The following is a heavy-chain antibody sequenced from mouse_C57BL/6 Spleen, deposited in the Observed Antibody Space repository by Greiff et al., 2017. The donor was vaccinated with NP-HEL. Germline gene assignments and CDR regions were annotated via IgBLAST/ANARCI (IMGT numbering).Heavy chain of an antibody. J-gene: IGHJ4*01. CDR3: ARNWDEDAMDY. CDR2: IDPEDGET. CDR1: GFNIKDYY. D-gene: IGHD4-1*01. Sequence: PLQQSGAELVKPGASVKLSCTASGFNIKDYYMHWVKQRTEQGLEWIGRIDPEDGETKYAPTFQGKATITADTSSNTAYLQLSSLTSEDTAVYYCARNWDEDAMDYWGQGTSVTVSS. V-gene: IGHV14-2*01.